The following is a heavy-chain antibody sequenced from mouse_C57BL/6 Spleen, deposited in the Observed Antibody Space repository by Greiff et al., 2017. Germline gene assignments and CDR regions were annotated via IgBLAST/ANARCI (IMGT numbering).Heavy chain of an antibody. D-gene: IGHD2-4*01. J-gene: IGHJ2*01. CDR1: GFSLTSYA. Sequence: VMLVESGPGLVAPSQSLSITCTVSGFSLTSYAISWVRQPPGKGLEWLGVIWTGGGTNYNSALKSRLSISKDNSKSQVFLKMNSLQTDDTARYYCARNLPYDYDYVDYWGQGTTLTVSS. V-gene: IGHV2-9-1*01. CDR2: IWTGGGT. CDR3: ARNLPYDYDYVDY.